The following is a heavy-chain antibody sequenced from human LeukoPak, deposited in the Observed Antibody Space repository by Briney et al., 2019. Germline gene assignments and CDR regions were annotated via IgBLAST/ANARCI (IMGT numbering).Heavy chain of an antibody. D-gene: IGHD2-15*01. V-gene: IGHV4-59*12. Sequence: SETLSLTCTVSGGSMSTNYWSWIRQPPGKGLEWIGCIFYTGTTNYNPSLKSRVTISVDTSKNQFSLKPRSVTAADTAVYYCAKDLSLDTYNAFDIWGQGTMVTVSS. CDR2: IFYTGTT. CDR1: GGSMSTNY. CDR3: AKDLSLDTYNAFDI. J-gene: IGHJ3*02.